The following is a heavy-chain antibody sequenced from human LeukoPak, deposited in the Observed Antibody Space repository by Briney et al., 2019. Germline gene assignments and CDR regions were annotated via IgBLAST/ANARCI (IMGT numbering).Heavy chain of an antibody. CDR3: ARGVPYDSWSGPHYSDY. D-gene: IGHD3-3*01. CDR2: IKQDGSQG. J-gene: IGHJ4*02. V-gene: IGHV3-7*01. CDR1: RFTLSTYW. Sequence: GGSLRLSCAASRFTLSTYWMSWVRQAPGKGLEWVAHIKQDGSQGYYVDSVKGRFTISRDSAKNSLYLQMNSLRAEDTAVYYCARGVPYDSWSGPHYSDYWGQGTLVTVSS.